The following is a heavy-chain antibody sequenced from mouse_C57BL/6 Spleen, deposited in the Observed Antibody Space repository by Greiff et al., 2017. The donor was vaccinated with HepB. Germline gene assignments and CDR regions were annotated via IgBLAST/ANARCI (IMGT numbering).Heavy chain of an antibody. V-gene: IGHV3-6*01. J-gene: IGHJ2*01. Sequence: EVKLMESGPGLVKPSQSLSLTCSVTGYSITSGYYWNWIRQFPGNKLEWMGYISYDGSNNYNPSLKNRISITRDTSKNQFFLKLNSVTTEDTATYYCARERLGKDYWGQGTTLTVSS. CDR3: ARERLGKDY. CDR2: ISYDGSN. CDR1: GYSITSGYY. D-gene: IGHD4-1*01.